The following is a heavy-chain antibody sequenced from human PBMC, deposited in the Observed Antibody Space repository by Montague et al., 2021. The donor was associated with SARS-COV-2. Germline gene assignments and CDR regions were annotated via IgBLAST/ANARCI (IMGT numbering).Heavy chain of an antibody. CDR2: IYYSGST. Sequence: SETLSLTCTVSGGSISSYYWSWIRQPPGKGLEWIGYIYYSGSTNYNPSLKSRVTISVDTSKNQFSLKLSSVTVADTAVYYCARDLNEYSSSGGFDYWGQGTLVTVSS. CDR1: GGSISSYY. CDR3: ARDLNEYSSSGGFDY. V-gene: IGHV4-59*12. J-gene: IGHJ4*02. D-gene: IGHD6-6*01.